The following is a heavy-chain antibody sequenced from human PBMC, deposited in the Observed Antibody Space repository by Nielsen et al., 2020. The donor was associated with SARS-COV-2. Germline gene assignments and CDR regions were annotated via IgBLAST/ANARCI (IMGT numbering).Heavy chain of an antibody. CDR2: ISYDESNK. CDR3: ARHGDPKYFDY. CDR1: GFTFSSYA. J-gene: IGHJ4*02. Sequence: GGSLRLSCAASGFTFSSYAMHWVRQAPGKGLEWVAVISYDESNKYYADSVKGRFTISRDNSKNTLYLQMNSLRAEDTAVYYCARHGDPKYFDYWGQGTLVTVSS. D-gene: IGHD4-17*01. V-gene: IGHV3-30*04.